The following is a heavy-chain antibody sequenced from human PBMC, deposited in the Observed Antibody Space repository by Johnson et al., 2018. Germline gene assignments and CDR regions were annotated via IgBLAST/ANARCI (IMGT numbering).Heavy chain of an antibody. Sequence: VQLVESGGGVVQPGRSLRLSCAASGFTFDDYAMHWVRQAPGKGLEWVSSISYSSSYIYYADSVKGRFTISRDNAENSLYLQMNSLRAEETAVYYCAREGGRGAFDIWGQGTMVTVSS. V-gene: IGHV3-21*01. D-gene: IGHD3-16*01. J-gene: IGHJ3*02. CDR1: GFTFDDYA. CDR3: AREGGRGAFDI. CDR2: ISYSSSYI.